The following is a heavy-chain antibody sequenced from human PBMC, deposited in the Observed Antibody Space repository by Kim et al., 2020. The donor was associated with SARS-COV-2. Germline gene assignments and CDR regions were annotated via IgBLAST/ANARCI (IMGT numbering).Heavy chain of an antibody. CDR1: GYTLTELS. D-gene: IGHD1-26*01. CDR3: ATTPATVGATFFYY. CDR2: FDPEDGET. V-gene: IGHV1-24*01. Sequence: ASVKVSCKVSGYTLTELSMHWVRQAPGKGLEWMGGFDPEDGETIYAQKFQGRVTMTEDTSTDTAYMELSSLRSDDTAVYYCATTPATVGATFFYYWGQGTLVTVSS. J-gene: IGHJ4*02.